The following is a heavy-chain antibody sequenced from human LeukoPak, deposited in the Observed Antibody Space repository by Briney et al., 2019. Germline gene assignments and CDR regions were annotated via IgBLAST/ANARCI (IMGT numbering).Heavy chain of an antibody. CDR2: INHSGST. V-gene: IGHV4-34*01. J-gene: IGHJ6*03. CDR1: GGSFSGYY. CDR3: ARTIAAAGYYYYYYMDV. Sequence: SETLSLTCAVYGGSFSGYYWNWIRQPPGKGLEWIGEINHSGSTNYNPSLKSRVTISVDTSKNQFSLKLSSVTAADTAVYYCARTIAAAGYYYYYYMDVWGKGTTVTVSS. D-gene: IGHD6-13*01.